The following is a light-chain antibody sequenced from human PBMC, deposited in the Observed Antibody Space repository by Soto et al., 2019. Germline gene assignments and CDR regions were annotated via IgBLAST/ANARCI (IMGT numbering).Light chain of an antibody. J-gene: IGKJ3*01. V-gene: IGKV3-15*01. CDR3: QQYNNWTPIT. Sequence: EIVMTQSPATLSVSPGERATLSCRASQSVSSNLAWYQQKPGQAPRLLIYGASTRATGIPARFSGSGSGTEFTLPISSLQSEDFAVYYCQQYNNWTPITFGPGTKLDIK. CDR2: GAS. CDR1: QSVSSN.